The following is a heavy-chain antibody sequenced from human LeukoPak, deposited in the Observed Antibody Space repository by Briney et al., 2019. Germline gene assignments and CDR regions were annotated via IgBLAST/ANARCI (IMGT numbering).Heavy chain of an antibody. V-gene: IGHV3-64*01. CDR2: ISSNGGST. Sequence: PGGSLRLSCAASGFTFSSHAMHWVRQAPGKGLEYVSAISSNGGSTYYANSVKGRFTMSRDNSKNTLYLQMGSLRAEDMAVYYCARDRAAVAGTYYMDVWGKGTTVTVSS. J-gene: IGHJ6*03. CDR1: GFTFSSHA. CDR3: ARDRAAVAGTYYMDV. D-gene: IGHD6-19*01.